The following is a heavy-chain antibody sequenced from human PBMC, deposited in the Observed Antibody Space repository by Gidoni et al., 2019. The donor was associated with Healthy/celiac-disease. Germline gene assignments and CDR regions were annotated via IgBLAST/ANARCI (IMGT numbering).Heavy chain of an antibody. J-gene: IGHJ4*02. Sequence: QVQPVESGGGVGPPGRSLTRYCATSGFTFSSYGRHWVRQAPGKGLEWVAVIAYDGSNKYYADSVKGRFTISRDNSKNTLYLQMNSLGAEDTAVYYCAKDRWGELIEGKPYFDYWGQGTLVTVSS. CDR1: GFTFSSYG. D-gene: IGHD1-26*01. CDR3: AKDRWGELIEGKPYFDY. CDR2: IAYDGSNK. V-gene: IGHV3-30*18.